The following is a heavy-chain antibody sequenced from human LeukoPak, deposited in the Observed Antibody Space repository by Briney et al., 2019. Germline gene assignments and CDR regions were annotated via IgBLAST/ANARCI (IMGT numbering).Heavy chain of an antibody. V-gene: IGHV3-7*01. Sequence: PGGSLRLSCAASGFSLSGYWMTWVRQAPGKGLEWVARLHADGVEQNYVDSVTGRFTMSRDNAKNSLDLQMNSPRVEDTAVYYCARGGYSFDYLGQGTLVAVSS. D-gene: IGHD5-18*01. J-gene: IGHJ4*02. CDR3: ARGGYSFDY. CDR1: GFSLSGYW. CDR2: LHADGVEQ.